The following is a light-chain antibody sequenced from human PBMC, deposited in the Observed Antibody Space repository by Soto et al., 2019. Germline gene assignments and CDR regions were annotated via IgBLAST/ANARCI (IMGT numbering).Light chain of an antibody. J-gene: IGKJ1*01. V-gene: IGKV1-8*01. CDR2: AAS. CDR3: QRYYNYPWT. Sequence: AVLLTQSPSSFSASTGDIATITWRASQDIHNYLAWYQQVPGKAPKLLLYAASILQTGVPSRFSGSGSGTEFNLSHDGMQSEDFATCFCQRYYNYPWTFGQGTTVE. CDR1: QDIHNY.